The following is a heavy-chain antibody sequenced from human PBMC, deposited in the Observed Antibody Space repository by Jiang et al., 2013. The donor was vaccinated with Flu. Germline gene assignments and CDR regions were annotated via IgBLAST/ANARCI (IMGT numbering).Heavy chain of an antibody. D-gene: IGHD4-17*01. CDR1: GFTFSSYA. CDR3: VKTYGDYPGPCVY. J-gene: IGHJ4*02. V-gene: IGHV3-64D*08. Sequence: VQLLESGGGLVQPGGSLRLSCSASGFTFSSYAMHWVRQAPGKGLEYVSAINRNGGSTYYADSVKGRFTISRDNSKNTLYLQMSSLRAEDTAVYYCVKTYGDYPGPCVYWGQGTLVTVSS. CDR2: INRNGGST.